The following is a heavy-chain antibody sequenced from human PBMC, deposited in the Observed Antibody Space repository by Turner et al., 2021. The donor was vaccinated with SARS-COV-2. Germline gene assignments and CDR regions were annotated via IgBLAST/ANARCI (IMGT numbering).Heavy chain of an antibody. CDR3: TTGKTYYYVSSAYYYSVDY. V-gene: IGHV3-15*01. CDR2: INRKTDGGTA. Sequence: EVQLVESGGGLVKPGGSLRLSCAASGFTFSNAWMSWVRQAPGKGLEWVGRINRKTDGGTADYAAPVKGTFTISRDDSKNTLYLQMNSLKTEDTAVYYCTTGKTYYYVSSAYYYSVDYWGQGTLVTVSS. J-gene: IGHJ4*02. D-gene: IGHD3-22*01. CDR1: GFTFSNAW.